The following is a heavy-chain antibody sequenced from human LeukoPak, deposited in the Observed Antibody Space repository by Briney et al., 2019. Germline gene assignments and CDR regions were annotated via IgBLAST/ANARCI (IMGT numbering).Heavy chain of an antibody. V-gene: IGHV3-23*01. CDR2: ISGSGGST. D-gene: IGHD6-6*01. CDR3: AKVPTVGGSSSSGWYFDY. CDR1: GFTFSSYA. J-gene: IGHJ4*02. Sequence: GGSLRLSCAASGFTFSSYAMSWVRQAPGKGLEWVSAISGSGGSTYYADSVKGRFTISRDNSKNTLYLQMNSLRAEDTAVYYCAKVPTVGGSSSSGWYFDYWGQGTLVTVSS.